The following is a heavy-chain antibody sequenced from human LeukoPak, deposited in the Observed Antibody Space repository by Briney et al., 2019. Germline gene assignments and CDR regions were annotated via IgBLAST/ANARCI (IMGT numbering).Heavy chain of an antibody. V-gene: IGHV3-30*18. J-gene: IGHJ5*02. D-gene: IGHD7-27*01. CDR3: GKQEIGTTWSVGT. CDR2: ITFDGANT. CDR1: GFIFSAYA. Sequence: GGSLRLSCATSGFIFSAYAMHWLRQAPGKGLEWVAVITFDGANTYYADSVRGRFTISRDDSKNTVYLQMNSLRAEDTAVFYCGKQEIGTTWSVGTWGQGTLVTVSS.